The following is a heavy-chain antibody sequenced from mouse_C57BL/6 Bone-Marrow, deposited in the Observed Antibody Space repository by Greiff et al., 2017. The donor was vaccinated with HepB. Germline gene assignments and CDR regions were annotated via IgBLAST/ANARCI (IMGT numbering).Heavy chain of an antibody. CDR2: IDPEDGET. V-gene: IGHV14-2*01. CDR3: ARARLQENFDY. CDR1: GFNIKDYY. J-gene: IGHJ2*01. D-gene: IGHD1-2*01. Sequence: EVQLQQSGAELVKPGASVKLSCTASGFNIKDYYMHWVKQRTEQGLEWIGRIDPEDGETKYAPNFQGKATITADTSSNTAYLQLSSLTSEDTAVYYCARARLQENFDYWGQGTTLTVSS.